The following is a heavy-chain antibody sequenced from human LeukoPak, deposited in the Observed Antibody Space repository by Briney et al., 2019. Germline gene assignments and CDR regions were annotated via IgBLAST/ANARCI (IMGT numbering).Heavy chain of an antibody. CDR2: IYYSGST. CDR3: ARHRMYYYDSSGRGVADAFDI. Sequence: SETLSLTCTVSGGSISSSSYYWGWIRQPRGKGLEWIGSIYYSGSTYYNPSLKSRVTISVDTSKNQFSLKLSSVTAADTAVYSCARHRMYYYDSSGRGVADAFDIWGQGTMVTVSS. J-gene: IGHJ3*02. CDR1: GGSISSSSYY. V-gene: IGHV4-39*01. D-gene: IGHD3-22*01.